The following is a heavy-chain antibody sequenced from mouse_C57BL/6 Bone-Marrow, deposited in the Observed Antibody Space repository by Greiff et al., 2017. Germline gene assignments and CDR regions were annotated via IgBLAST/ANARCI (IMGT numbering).Heavy chain of an antibody. CDR3: AGRRGFAY. CDR2: IWSGGST. Sequence: QAQLKESGPGLVQPSQSLSITCTVSGFSLTSYGVHWVRQSPGKGLEWLGVIWSGGSTDYNAAFISRLSISKDNSKSQVFFKMNSLQADDTAIYYCAGRRGFAYWGQGTLVTVSA. V-gene: IGHV2-2*01. CDR1: GFSLTSYG. J-gene: IGHJ3*01.